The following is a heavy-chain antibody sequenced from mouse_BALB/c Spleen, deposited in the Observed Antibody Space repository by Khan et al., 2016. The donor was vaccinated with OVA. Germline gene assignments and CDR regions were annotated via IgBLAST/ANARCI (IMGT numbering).Heavy chain of an antibody. D-gene: IGHD2-1*01. CDR1: GYTFTDYA. CDR3: ARARGNSVLDY. J-gene: IGHJ2*01. CDR2: INTYTGKA. V-gene: IGHV9-1*02. Sequence: QIQLVQSGPELKKPGETVRISCKASGYTFTDYAVNWVKQAPGKGLMWMGWINTYTGKATYVHEFKGRFAISLETSASTAHLQIYNLKNEDMATYSCARARGNSVLDYWGQGTTVTVSS.